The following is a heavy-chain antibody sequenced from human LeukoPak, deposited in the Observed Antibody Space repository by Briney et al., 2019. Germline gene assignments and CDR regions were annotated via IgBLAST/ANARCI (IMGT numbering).Heavy chain of an antibody. CDR1: GGSISSGGYY. Sequence: SETLSLTCTVSGGSISSGGYYWSWLRQHPGKGLEWIGYIYYSGSTYYNPSLKSRVTISVDTSKNQFSLKLSSVTAADTAVYYCARAGGSGYDLTLAPWGQGTLVTVSS. J-gene: IGHJ5*02. CDR3: ARAGGSGYDLTLAP. CDR2: IYYSGST. V-gene: IGHV4-31*03. D-gene: IGHD5-12*01.